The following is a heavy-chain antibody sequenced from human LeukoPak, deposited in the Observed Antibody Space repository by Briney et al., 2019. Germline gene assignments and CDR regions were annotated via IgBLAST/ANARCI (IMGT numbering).Heavy chain of an antibody. V-gene: IGHV3-15*01. J-gene: IGHJ4*02. Sequence: GGSLRLSCAASGFTFSNAWMSWVRQAPGKGLEWVGRIKSKTDGGTTDYAAPVKGRFTISRDDSKNTLYLQMNSLKTEDTAVYYCTTDFYYVWGRTFDYWGQGTLVTVSS. CDR2: IKSKTDGGTT. CDR3: TTDFYYVWGRTFDY. D-gene: IGHD3-16*01. CDR1: GFTFSNAW.